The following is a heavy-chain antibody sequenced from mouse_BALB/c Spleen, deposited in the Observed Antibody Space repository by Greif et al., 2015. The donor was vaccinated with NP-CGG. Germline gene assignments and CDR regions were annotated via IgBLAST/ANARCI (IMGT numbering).Heavy chain of an antibody. D-gene: IGHD1-1*01. CDR1: GYTFTSYW. CDR3: TRSSSPFYAMDY. Sequence: QVQLQQSGAELVRPGASVKLSCKASGYTFTSYWINWVKQRPGQGLEWIGNIYPSDSYTNYNQKFKDKATLTVDKSSSTAYMQLSSPTSEDSAVYYCTRSSSPFYAMDYWGQGTSVTVSS. V-gene: IGHV1-69*02. CDR2: IYPSDSYT. J-gene: IGHJ4*01.